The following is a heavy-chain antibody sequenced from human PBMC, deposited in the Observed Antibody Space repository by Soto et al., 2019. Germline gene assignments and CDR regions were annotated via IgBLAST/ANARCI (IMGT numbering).Heavy chain of an antibody. Sequence: QVQLQESGPGLVKPSQTLSLTCTVSGGAISSGDYYWSWIRQPPGKGLEWIGYIYYSGSTYYNPSLKSRVTISVDTSKNQFSLKLSSVTAADTAVYYCATGGGYYLMGLRYFQHWGQGTLVTVSS. V-gene: IGHV4-30-4*01. J-gene: IGHJ1*01. D-gene: IGHD3-22*01. CDR3: ATGGGYYLMGLRYFQH. CDR1: GGAISSGDYY. CDR2: IYYSGST.